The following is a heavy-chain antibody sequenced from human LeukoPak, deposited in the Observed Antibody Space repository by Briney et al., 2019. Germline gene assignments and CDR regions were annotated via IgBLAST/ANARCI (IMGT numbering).Heavy chain of an antibody. Sequence: SETLSLTCTVSGGSISSYYWSWIRQPPGKGLEWIGYIYYSGSTNYNPSLKSRVTISVDTSKNQFSPKLSSVTAADTAVYYCARDPLGDAFDIWGQGTMVTVSS. CDR1: GGSISSYY. CDR2: IYYSGST. D-gene: IGHD3-16*02. J-gene: IGHJ3*02. V-gene: IGHV4-59*01. CDR3: ARDPLGDAFDI.